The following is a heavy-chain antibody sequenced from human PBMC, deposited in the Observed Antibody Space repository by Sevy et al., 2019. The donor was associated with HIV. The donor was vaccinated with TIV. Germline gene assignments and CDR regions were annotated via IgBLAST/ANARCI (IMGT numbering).Heavy chain of an antibody. CDR2: IRNRAKSSTT. Sequence: GGSLRLSCAASGFTFGDLYMDWVRQAPGKGLKWIGRIRNRAKSSTTEYAASVKGRFSITRDDSKNLVYLQMNSLKTEDTVRYYCAAVAADRGYFNVWGRGTLVTVSS. J-gene: IGHJ2*01. D-gene: IGHD6-19*01. CDR1: GFTFGDLY. CDR3: AAVAADRGYFNV. V-gene: IGHV3-72*01.